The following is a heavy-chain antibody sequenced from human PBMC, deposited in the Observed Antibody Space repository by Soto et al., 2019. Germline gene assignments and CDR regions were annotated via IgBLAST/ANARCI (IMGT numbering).Heavy chain of an antibody. D-gene: IGHD2-15*01. V-gene: IGHV3-7*01. Sequence: EVQLVESGGGLVQPGGSPRLSCAASGFTFSSYWMSWVRQAPGKGLEWVASIKENGSEKDYVDSVKGRFTISRDNAKNSLYLQMNSLRAEDTAMYYCARSLGYASYWGQGTLVTVSS. CDR1: GFTFSSYW. CDR3: ARSLGYASY. CDR2: IKENGSEK. J-gene: IGHJ4*02.